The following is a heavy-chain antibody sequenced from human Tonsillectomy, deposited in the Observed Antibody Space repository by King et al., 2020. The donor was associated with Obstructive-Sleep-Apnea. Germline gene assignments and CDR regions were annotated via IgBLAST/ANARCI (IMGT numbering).Heavy chain of an antibody. CDR3: ARLYYDSSGYYFDY. CDR2: IYYSGST. J-gene: IGHJ4*02. CDR1: GGSISSYY. Sequence: PLQESGPGLVKPSETLSLTCTVSGGSISSYYWSWIRQPPGKGLEWIGYIYYSGSTNYNPSLKSRVTISVDTSKNQFSLKLSSVTAADTAVYYCARLYYDSSGYYFDYWGQGTLVTVSS. V-gene: IGHV4-59*08. D-gene: IGHD3-22*01.